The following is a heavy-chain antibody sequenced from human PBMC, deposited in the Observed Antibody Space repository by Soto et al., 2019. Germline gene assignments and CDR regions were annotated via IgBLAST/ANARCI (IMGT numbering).Heavy chain of an antibody. CDR1: GYTFTSYG. Sequence: ASVKVSCKASGYTFTSYGISWVRQAPGQGLEWMGWISAYNGNTNYAQKLQGRVTMTTDTSTSTAYMELRSLRSDDTAVYYCARILGYCSSTSCTVGHYYYYGMDVWGQGTTVTVSS. D-gene: IGHD2-2*01. CDR3: ARILGYCSSTSCTVGHYYYYGMDV. CDR2: ISAYNGNT. J-gene: IGHJ6*02. V-gene: IGHV1-18*04.